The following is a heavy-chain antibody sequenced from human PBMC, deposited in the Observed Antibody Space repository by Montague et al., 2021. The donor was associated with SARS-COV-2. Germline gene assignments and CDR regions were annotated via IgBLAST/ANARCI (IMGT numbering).Heavy chain of an antibody. J-gene: IGHJ4*02. V-gene: IGHV3-48*03. CDR2: ISSSGSTI. CDR1: GFTFSSYD. CDR3: ASRAPTRIVLMVYAIGGYFDY. D-gene: IGHD2-8*01. Sequence: SLRLSCAASGFTFSSYDINWVRQAPGKVLEWVSYISSSGSTIYXXXSXXXRFXISRDDAKNSLYLQMNSLRAEDTAVYYCASRAPTRIVLMVYAIGGYFDYWGQGTLVTVSS.